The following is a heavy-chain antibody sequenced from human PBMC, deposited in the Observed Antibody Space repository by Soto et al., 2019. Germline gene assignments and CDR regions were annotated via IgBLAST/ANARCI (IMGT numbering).Heavy chain of an antibody. D-gene: IGHD3-22*01. CDR1: GFTFSSYG. V-gene: IGHV3-30*18. CDR3: AKGLGYDSSGYAFDI. Sequence: GGSLRLSCAASGFTFSSYGMHWVRRAPGKGLEWVAVISYDGSNKYYADSVKGRFTISRDNSKNTLYLQMNSLRAEDTAVYYCAKGLGYDSSGYAFDIWGQGTMVTVSS. CDR2: ISYDGSNK. J-gene: IGHJ3*02.